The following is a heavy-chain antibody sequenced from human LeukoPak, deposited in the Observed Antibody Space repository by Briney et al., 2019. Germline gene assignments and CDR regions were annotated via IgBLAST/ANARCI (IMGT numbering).Heavy chain of an antibody. CDR1: GGSISSETYY. CDR2: IYSSGST. V-gene: IGHV4-61*02. Sequence: SETLSLTCTVSGGSISSETYYWTWVRQPAGKGLEWIGRIYSSGSTSYNPSLKSRVTISVDTSKNQFSLELNSVAASDTAVYYCARGGRGFDPWGQGTLVTVSS. J-gene: IGHJ5*02. CDR3: ARGGRGFDP.